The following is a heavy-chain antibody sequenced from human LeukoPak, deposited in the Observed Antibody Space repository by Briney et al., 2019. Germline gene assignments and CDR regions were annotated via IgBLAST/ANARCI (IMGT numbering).Heavy chain of an antibody. D-gene: IGHD3-3*01. CDR3: AKAPYDFWSGYGSLGYYYYYYMDV. CDR1: GFTFSSYA. CDR2: ISGSGGST. V-gene: IGHV3-23*01. J-gene: IGHJ6*03. Sequence: PGGSLRLSCAASGFTFSSYAMSWVRQAPGKGLEWVSAISGSGGSTYYADSVKGRFTISRDNSKNTLYLQMNSLRAEDTAVYYCAKAPYDFWSGYGSLGYYYYYYMDVWGKGTTVTVSS.